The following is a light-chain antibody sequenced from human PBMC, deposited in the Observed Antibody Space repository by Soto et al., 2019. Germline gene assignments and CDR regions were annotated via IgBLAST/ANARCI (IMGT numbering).Light chain of an antibody. CDR2: GAS. CDR3: QQYNNWPL. Sequence: EIVLTQSPGTLSLSPGERVTLSCRASQSVSSNFLAWYQQKPGQAPRLLIYGASNRAAGIPDRFSGSGSGTDFTLTISRLEPEDFAVYYCQQYNNWPLFGGGTKVDIK. J-gene: IGKJ4*01. CDR1: QSVSSNF. V-gene: IGKV3-20*01.